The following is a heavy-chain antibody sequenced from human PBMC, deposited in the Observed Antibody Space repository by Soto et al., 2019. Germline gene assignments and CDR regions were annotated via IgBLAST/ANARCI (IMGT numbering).Heavy chain of an antibody. V-gene: IGHV4-31*03. CDR1: GGSISSGGYY. J-gene: IGHJ4*02. D-gene: IGHD4-17*01. CDR3: ARDAYGDYDLYYFDY. Sequence: SETLSITCTVSGGSISSGGYYWSWIRQHPGKGLEWIGYIYYSGSTYYNPSLKSRVTISVDTSKNQFSLKLSSVTAADTAVYYCARDAYGDYDLYYFDYWGQGTLVTVSS. CDR2: IYYSGST.